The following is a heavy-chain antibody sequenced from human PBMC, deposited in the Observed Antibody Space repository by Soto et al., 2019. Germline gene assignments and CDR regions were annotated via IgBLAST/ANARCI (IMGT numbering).Heavy chain of an antibody. CDR2: AYYRSKWYN. V-gene: IGHV6-1*01. CDR1: GDSVYSNSAA. D-gene: IGHD6-19*01. J-gene: IGHJ6*02. Sequence: SQTLSLTCALSGDSVYSNSAAWNWIRQSPSRGLEWLGRAYYRSKWYNDYAVSVKRRITINPDTSKNPFSLQLNSVTPEDTAVYYCARDMNGVGYSSGPGLRDGMDVWGQGTTVTVSS. CDR3: ARDMNGVGYSSGPGLRDGMDV.